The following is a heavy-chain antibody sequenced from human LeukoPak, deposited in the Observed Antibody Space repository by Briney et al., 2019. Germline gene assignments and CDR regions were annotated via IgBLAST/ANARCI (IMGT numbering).Heavy chain of an antibody. J-gene: IGHJ3*02. CDR1: GGSNSSNY. CDR3: ARHWAPCGGDCYAFDI. Sequence: SETLSLTCTVSGGSNSSNYWSWIRQPPGKGLEWIGYIYYSGSTNYNPSRKSRVTISVDTSKNQFSLKLSSVTAADTAVYYCARHWAPCGGDCYAFDIWGQGTMVTVSS. CDR2: IYYSGST. V-gene: IGHV4-59*08. D-gene: IGHD2-21*02.